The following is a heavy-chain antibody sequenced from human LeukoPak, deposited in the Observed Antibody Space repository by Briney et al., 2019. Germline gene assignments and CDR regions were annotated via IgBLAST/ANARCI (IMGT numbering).Heavy chain of an antibody. J-gene: IGHJ4*02. Sequence: PSETLSLTCAVYGGSFSGYYWSGIRQPPGKGLEWIGEINHSGSTNYNPSLKSRVTISVDTSKNQFYLKLSSETAADTAVYYCGRRGYHGSIWGQGTLVTVSS. V-gene: IGHV4-34*01. D-gene: IGHD3-16*02. CDR1: GGSFSGYY. CDR3: GRRGYHGSI. CDR2: INHSGST.